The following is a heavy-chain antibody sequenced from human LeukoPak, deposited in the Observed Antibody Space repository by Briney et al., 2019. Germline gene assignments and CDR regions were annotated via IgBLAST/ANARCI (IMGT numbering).Heavy chain of an antibody. V-gene: IGHV3-21*01. Sequence: PGGSLRLSCAASGFTFSSYSMNWVRQAPGKGLEWVLSISSSSSYIYYADSVKGRFTISRDNAKNPLYLQMNSLRAEDTAVYYCAREEGSYYYYYYMDVWGKGTTVTVSS. CDR3: AREEGSYYYYYYMDV. J-gene: IGHJ6*03. CDR2: ISSSSSYI. D-gene: IGHD1-26*01. CDR1: GFTFSSYS.